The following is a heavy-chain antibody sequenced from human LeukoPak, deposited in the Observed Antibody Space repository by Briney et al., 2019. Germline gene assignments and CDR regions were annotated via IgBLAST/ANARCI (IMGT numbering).Heavy chain of an antibody. CDR3: ARGSRYFDWLSCDY. CDR2: INHSGST. Sequence: KPSETLSLTCAVYGGSFSGYYWSWIRQPPGKGLEWIGEINHSGSTNYNPSLKSRVTISVDTSKHQFSLKLSSVTAADTAVYYCARGSRYFDWLSCDYWGQGTLVTVSS. V-gene: IGHV4-34*01. CDR1: GGSFSGYY. J-gene: IGHJ4*02. D-gene: IGHD3-9*01.